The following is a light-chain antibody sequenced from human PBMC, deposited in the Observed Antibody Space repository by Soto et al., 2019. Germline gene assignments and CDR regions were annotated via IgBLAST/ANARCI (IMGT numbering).Light chain of an antibody. CDR3: CSYAGSSPFV. Sequence: SVLPQPASLSGSPGQSITISCTGTSSDVGSYNLVSWYQQHPGKAPKLMIYEVSKRPSGVSNRFSGSKSGNTASLTISGLQAEDEADYYCCSYAGSSPFVFGTGTKVTVL. CDR2: EVS. CDR1: SSDVGSYNL. J-gene: IGLJ1*01. V-gene: IGLV2-23*02.